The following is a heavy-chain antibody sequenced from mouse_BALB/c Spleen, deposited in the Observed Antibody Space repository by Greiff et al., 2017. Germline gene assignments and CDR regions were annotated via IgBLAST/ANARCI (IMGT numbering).Heavy chain of an antibody. CDR2: IRLKSNNYAT. D-gene: IGHD1-1*01. CDR3: TRSPLLRYFAY. J-gene: IGHJ3*01. V-gene: IGHV6-6*02. CDR1: GFTFSNYW. Sequence: EVMLVESGGGLVQPGGSMKLSCVASGFTFSNYWMNWVRQSPEKGLEWVAEIRLKSNNYATHYAESVKGRFTISRDDSKSSVYLQMNNLRAEDTGIYYCTRSPLLRYFAYWGQGTLVTVSA.